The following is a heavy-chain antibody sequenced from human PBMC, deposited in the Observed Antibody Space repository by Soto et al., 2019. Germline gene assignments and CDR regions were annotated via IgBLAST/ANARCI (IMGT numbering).Heavy chain of an antibody. J-gene: IGHJ4*02. Sequence: PSETLPLTCTVSGGSINSYYWSWIRQPPGKGLEWIGYIYYSGSTNYNPSLKSRVTISVDTSTNQFSLKLSSVTAADTAVYYCARRYGPGFDYWGQGTLVTVSS. CDR2: IYYSGST. CDR1: GGSINSYY. D-gene: IGHD4-17*01. CDR3: ARRYGPGFDY. V-gene: IGHV4-59*08.